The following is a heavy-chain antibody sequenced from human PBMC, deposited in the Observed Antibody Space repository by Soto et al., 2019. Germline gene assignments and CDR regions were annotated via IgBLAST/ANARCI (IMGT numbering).Heavy chain of an antibody. J-gene: IGHJ5*02. V-gene: IGHV1-18*01. CDR3: VRYDFWTQTHNWFDP. CDR2: ISAYNGNT. CDR1: GYTFTSYG. Sequence: ASVKVSCKASGYTFTSYGISWVRQAPGQGLEWMGWISAYNGNTNYAQKLQGRVTMTTDTSTSTAYMELRSLRSDDTAVYYCVRYDFWTQTHNWFDPWGQGTLVTVSS. D-gene: IGHD3-3*01.